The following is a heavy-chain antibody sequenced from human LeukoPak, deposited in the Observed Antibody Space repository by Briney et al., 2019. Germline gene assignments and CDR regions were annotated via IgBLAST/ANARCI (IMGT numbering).Heavy chain of an antibody. CDR1: GYTFTGYN. V-gene: IGHV1-2*02. CDR2: INPNSGDT. Sequence: ASVKVSCKASGYTFTGYNIHWVRQAPGQGLERMGWINPNSGDTNYAQKFQGRVTMTRDTSISTAYMELSRLASDDTGVYYCARAPDLYYFDFWGQGTLVTVSS. CDR3: ARAPDLYYFDF. J-gene: IGHJ4*02.